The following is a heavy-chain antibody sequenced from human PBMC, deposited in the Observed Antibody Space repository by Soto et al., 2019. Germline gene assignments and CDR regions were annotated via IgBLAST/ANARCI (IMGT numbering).Heavy chain of an antibody. Sequence: GGSLRLSCAASGFTFSSYGMHWVRQAPGKGLEWVAVISYDGSNKYYADSVKGRFTISRDNSKNTPYLQMNSLRAEDTAVYYCAKGIVVPAAIYYYYGMDVWGQGTTVTVSS. J-gene: IGHJ6*02. CDR2: ISYDGSNK. CDR3: AKGIVVPAAIYYYYGMDV. V-gene: IGHV3-30*18. D-gene: IGHD2-2*01. CDR1: GFTFSSYG.